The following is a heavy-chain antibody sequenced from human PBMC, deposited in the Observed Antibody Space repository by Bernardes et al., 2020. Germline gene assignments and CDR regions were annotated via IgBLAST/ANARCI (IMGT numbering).Heavy chain of an antibody. CDR3: ARVGNRDIVVVPAATPFFDY. CDR1: GGSFSGYY. D-gene: IGHD2-2*01. Sequence: SETLSLTCAVYGGSFSGYYWGWIRQPPGKGLEWIGEINHSGSTNYNPSLKSRVTISVDTSKNQFSLKLSSVTAADTAVYYCARVGNRDIVVVPAATPFFDYWGQGTLVTVSS. J-gene: IGHJ4*02. CDR2: INHSGST. V-gene: IGHV4-34*01.